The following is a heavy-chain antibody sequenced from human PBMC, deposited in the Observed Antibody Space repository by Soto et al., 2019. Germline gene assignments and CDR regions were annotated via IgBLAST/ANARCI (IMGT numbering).Heavy chain of an antibody. CDR2: ISSRGSYK. CDR1: GFIFSTYS. CDR3: AREGFSNYNNYYFDY. J-gene: IGHJ4*02. D-gene: IGHD4-4*01. Sequence: EVPLVESGGGLVKPGGSLRLSCAASGFIFSTYSMNWVRQAPGKGLEWVSSISSRGSYKHYADSVKGRFTISRDNAKTSLYLQMNSLRAEDTAVYYCAREGFSNYNNYYFDYWGQGTLVTVSS. V-gene: IGHV3-21*01.